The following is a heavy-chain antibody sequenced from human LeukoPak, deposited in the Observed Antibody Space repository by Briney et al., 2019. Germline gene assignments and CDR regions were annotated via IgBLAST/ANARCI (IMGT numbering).Heavy chain of an antibody. D-gene: IGHD3-16*01. CDR2: FGHDGREM. CDR1: GFTFTSHG. Sequence: GGSLRLSCTVSGFTFTSHGMHWVRQAPGKGLEWVAYFGHDGREMYYADSVKGRFTISRDSSKTTVHLHMNSLKVEDTALYSCARDFLGGGSCAHWGKGTLVTVS. J-gene: IGHJ4*02. V-gene: IGHV3-30*02. CDR3: ARDFLGGGSCAH.